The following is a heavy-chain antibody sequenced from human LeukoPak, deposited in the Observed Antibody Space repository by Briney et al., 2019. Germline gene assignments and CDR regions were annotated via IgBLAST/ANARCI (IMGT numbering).Heavy chain of an antibody. CDR3: AKSGQQLVRGDWFDP. CDR1: GFTLSNYA. CDR2: ISISGGTT. J-gene: IGHJ5*02. V-gene: IGHV3-23*01. D-gene: IGHD6-13*01. Sequence: PGGSLRLSCAASGFTLSNYAMTWVRQAPGKGLEWVSSISISGGTTFHADSVKGRFTISRDNAKNSLYLQMNSLRAEDTAVYYCAKSGQQLVRGDWFDPWGQGTLVTVSS.